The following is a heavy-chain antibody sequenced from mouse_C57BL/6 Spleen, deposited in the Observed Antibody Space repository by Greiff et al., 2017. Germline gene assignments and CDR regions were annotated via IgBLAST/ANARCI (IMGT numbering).Heavy chain of an antibody. D-gene: IGHD2-2*01. CDR1: GYSFTGYY. J-gene: IGHJ2*01. V-gene: IGHV1-42*01. CDR3: ARWGYDGIDY. Sequence: VQLKQSGPELVKPGASVKISCKASGYSFTGYYMNWVKQSPEKSLEWIGEINPSTGGTTYNQKFKAKATLTVDKSSSTAYMQLKSLTSEDSAVYYCARWGYDGIDYWGQGTTLTVSS. CDR2: INPSTGGT.